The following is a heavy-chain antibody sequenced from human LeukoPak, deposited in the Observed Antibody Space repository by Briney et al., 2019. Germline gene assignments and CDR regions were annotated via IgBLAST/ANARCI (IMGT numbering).Heavy chain of an antibody. J-gene: IGHJ4*02. Sequence: AETLTLYWPSSGVPSTSHSMNCVRQAPGQVLESVSSISTSSRYIYYADSVTGRFTISRDNAKNSLYLQMNSLGAEDTAVYYCARHIATMASAAVDYWGQATQLTVSS. CDR3: ARHIATMASAAVDY. D-gene: IGHD6-13*01. V-gene: IGHV3-21*01. CDR2: ISTSSRYI. CDR1: GVPSTSHS.